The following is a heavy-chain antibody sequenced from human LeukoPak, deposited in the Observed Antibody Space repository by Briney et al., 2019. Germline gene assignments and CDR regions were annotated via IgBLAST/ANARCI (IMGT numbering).Heavy chain of an antibody. V-gene: IGHV3-21*01. CDR3: ARALKFSSSWPHYFDY. D-gene: IGHD6-13*01. Sequence: GGSLRLSCAASGFTFSSYSMNWVRQAPGKGLEWVSSISSSSSYIYYADSVKGRFTISRDNAKDSLYLQMNSLRAEDTAVYYCARALKFSSSWPHYFDYWGQGTLVTVSS. CDR2: ISSSSSYI. CDR1: GFTFSSYS. J-gene: IGHJ4*02.